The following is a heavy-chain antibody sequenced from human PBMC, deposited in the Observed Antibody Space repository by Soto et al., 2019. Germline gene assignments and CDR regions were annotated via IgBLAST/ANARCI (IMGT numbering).Heavy chain of an antibody. D-gene: IGHD3-3*01. J-gene: IGHJ4*02. CDR2: ISAYNRNT. CDR3: ACEFGVARRTLDY. CDR1: GYTFTSYG. V-gene: IGHV1-18*01. Sequence: ASVKVSCKASGYTFTSYGISWVRQAPGQGLEWMGWISAYNRNTNYAQKLQGRVTMTTDTTTSTAYMELRSLRSDDTAVYYCACEFGVARRTLDYWGQGTLVNLSS.